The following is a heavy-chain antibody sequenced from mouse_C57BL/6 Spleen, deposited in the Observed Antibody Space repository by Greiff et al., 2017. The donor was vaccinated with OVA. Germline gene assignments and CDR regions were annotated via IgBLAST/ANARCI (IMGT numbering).Heavy chain of an antibody. D-gene: IGHD1-1*01. V-gene: IGHV1-82*01. J-gene: IGHJ3*01. CDR2: IYPGDGDT. CDR1: GYAFSSSW. CDR3: ARSYYYGSSPFAY. Sequence: VMLVESGPELVKPGASVKISCKASGYAFSSSWMNWVKQRPGKGLEWIGRIYPGDGDTNYNGKFKGKATLTADKSSSTAYMQLSSLTSEDSAVYFCARSYYYGSSPFAYWGQGTLVTVSA.